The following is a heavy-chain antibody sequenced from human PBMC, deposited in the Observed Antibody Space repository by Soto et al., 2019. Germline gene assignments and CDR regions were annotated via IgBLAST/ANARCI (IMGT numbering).Heavy chain of an antibody. D-gene: IGHD2-15*01. J-gene: IGHJ4*02. CDR1: GGSISSGGYY. CDR2: IYYSGST. CDR3: ARDRYCSGGSCYSGGFDY. Sequence: QVQLQESGPGLVKPSQTLSLTCTVSGGSISSGGYYWSWIRQHPGKGLEWIGCIYYSGSTYYNPSRKSRVTISVDTSKNQFSLKLSSVTAADTAVYYCARDRYCSGGSCYSGGFDYWGQGTLVTVSS. V-gene: IGHV4-31*03.